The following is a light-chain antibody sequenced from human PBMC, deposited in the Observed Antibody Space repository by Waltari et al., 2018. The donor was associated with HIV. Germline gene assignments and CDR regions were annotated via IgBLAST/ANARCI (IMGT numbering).Light chain of an antibody. J-gene: IGLJ2*01. V-gene: IGLV2-14*03. Sequence: GSPGQSITISCTGTSTDVGEFNFVSWYQHHPGTAPKLIIYGVSERPSGVSYRFSGSKSANTASLTISGLQAEDEGFYYCTSHTSVSTYVVFGGGTKLSVL. CDR3: TSHTSVSTYVV. CDR1: STDVGEFNF. CDR2: GVS.